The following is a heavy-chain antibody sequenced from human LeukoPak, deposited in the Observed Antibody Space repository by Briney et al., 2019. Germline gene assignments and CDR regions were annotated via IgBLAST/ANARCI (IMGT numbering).Heavy chain of an antibody. V-gene: IGHV3-15*01. Sequence: PGGSLRLSCAASVFTFNNAWMSWVRQASGTGLEWVGRIKSKSDGGTTEYAAPVKGIFTISRDDSKNTLYLQMNSLKTEDTAVYYCTASYNWNYWEAHWVQGTLVTVSS. D-gene: IGHD1-7*01. J-gene: IGHJ4*02. CDR1: VFTFNNAW. CDR2: IKSKSDGGTT. CDR3: TASYNWNYWEAH.